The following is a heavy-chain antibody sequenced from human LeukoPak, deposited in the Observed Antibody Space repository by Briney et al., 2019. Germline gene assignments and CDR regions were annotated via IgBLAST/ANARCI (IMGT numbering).Heavy chain of an antibody. CDR2: ISYDGSNK. V-gene: IGHV3-30-3*01. CDR1: GFTFSSYA. J-gene: IGHJ3*02. D-gene: IGHD6-13*01. Sequence: GGSLRLSCAASGFTFSSYAMHWVRQAPGKGLEWVAVISYDGSNKYYADSVKGRFTISRDNSKNTLYLQMNSLRAEDTAVYYCARDNLRGIAAAGTAFDIWGQGTMVTVSS. CDR3: ARDNLRGIAAAGTAFDI.